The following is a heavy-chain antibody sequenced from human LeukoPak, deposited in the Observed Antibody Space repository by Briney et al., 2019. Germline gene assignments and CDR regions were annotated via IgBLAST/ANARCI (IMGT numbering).Heavy chain of an antibody. Sequence: PGGSLRLSCAASGFTFSAAWMSWVRQAPGKGLEWVSALSGRGDSTYYADSVKGRFTISRDNSKKTLYLQMNSLRAEDTAVYYCANLYHWGQGTLVTVSS. D-gene: IGHD3-16*01. CDR3: ANLYH. CDR1: GFTFSAAW. J-gene: IGHJ4*02. V-gene: IGHV3-23*01. CDR2: LSGRGDST.